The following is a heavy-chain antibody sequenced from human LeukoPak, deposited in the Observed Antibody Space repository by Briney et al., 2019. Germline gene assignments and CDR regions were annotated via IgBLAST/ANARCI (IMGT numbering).Heavy chain of an antibody. V-gene: IGHV3-48*03. D-gene: IGHD1-26*01. CDR1: GFIFSSYE. J-gene: IGHJ4*02. CDR3: ARDGRRVDY. CDR2: ISSSGSTI. Sequence: VQPGGSLRLSCAASGFIFSSYEMNWVRQAPGKGLEWVSYISSSGSTIYYADSVKGRFTISRDNAKNSLYLQMNSLRAEDTAVYYCARDGRRVDYWGQGTLVTVSS.